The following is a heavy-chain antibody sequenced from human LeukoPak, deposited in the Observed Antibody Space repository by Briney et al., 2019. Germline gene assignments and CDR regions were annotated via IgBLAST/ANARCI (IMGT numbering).Heavy chain of an antibody. CDR1: GFTFSTYA. CDR2: IWYDGSNE. CDR3: ARGLYFSNIAVAGPVDY. Sequence: GGSLRLSCAASGFTFSTYAMSWVRQAPGKGLEWVAVIWYDGSNEYYGDSVKGRFTISRDNSKNTLYLQMNSLRAEDTAVYYCARGLYFSNIAVAGPVDYWGQGTLVTVSS. J-gene: IGHJ4*02. D-gene: IGHD6-19*01. V-gene: IGHV3-33*08.